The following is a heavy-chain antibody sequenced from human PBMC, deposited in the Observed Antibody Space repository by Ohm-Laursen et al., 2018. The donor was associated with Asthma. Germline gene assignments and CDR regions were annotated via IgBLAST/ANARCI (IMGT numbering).Heavy chain of an antibody. CDR3: ARIGPEWELPGREYSLHH. J-gene: IGHJ1*01. CDR1: GFTFSHYY. D-gene: IGHD1-26*01. V-gene: IGHV3-11*06. Sequence: LTCAASGFTFSHYYMSWIRQAPGKGLEWVASISTASTFIYYADSVRGRFTTSRDNAKNSVYLQMNSLRAEDTALYYCARIGPEWELPGREYSLHHWGQGTQVTVSS. CDR2: ISTASTFI.